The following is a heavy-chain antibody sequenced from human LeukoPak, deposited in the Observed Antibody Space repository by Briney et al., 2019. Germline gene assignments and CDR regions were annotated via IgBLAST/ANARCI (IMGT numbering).Heavy chain of an antibody. D-gene: IGHD1-26*01. V-gene: IGHV4-59*01. CDR2: ISYSGST. J-gene: IGHJ4*02. CDR1: GGSISSYY. CDR3: ASGNSGSLDY. Sequence: PSETLSLTCIVSGGSISSYYWSWIRQPPGKGLEWVGYISYSGSTYYNPSLKSRVTISVDTSKNQFSLRLTSVTAADTAVYYCASGNSGSLDYWGQGTLVTVSS.